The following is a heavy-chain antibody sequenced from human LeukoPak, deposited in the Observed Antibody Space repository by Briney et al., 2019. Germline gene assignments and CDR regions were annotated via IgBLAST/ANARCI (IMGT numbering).Heavy chain of an antibody. CDR2: ISYDGSNK. V-gene: IGHV3-30-3*01. D-gene: IGHD6-13*01. Sequence: GGSLRLSCAASGFTFSSYAMHWVRQAPGKGLEWVAVISYDGSNKYYADSVKGRFTISRDNSNNTLYLQMNSLRAEDTAVYYCARGIAAGLDYWGQGTLVTVSS. CDR1: GFTFSSYA. CDR3: ARGIAAGLDY. J-gene: IGHJ4*02.